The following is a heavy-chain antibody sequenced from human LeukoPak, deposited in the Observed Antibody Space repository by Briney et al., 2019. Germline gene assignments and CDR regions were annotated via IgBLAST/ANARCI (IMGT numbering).Heavy chain of an antibody. V-gene: IGHV4-61*02. CDR1: GGSISSGSYY. D-gene: IGHD5-24*01. CDR3: ARGKGDVDL. Sequence: PSETLSLTCTVSGGSISSGSYYWSWIRQPAGKGLEWIGCIYTSGSTNYNPSLKSRVTISVDTSKNQFSLKLSSVTAADTAVYYCARGKGDVDLWGQGTLVTVSS. J-gene: IGHJ5*02. CDR2: IYTSGST.